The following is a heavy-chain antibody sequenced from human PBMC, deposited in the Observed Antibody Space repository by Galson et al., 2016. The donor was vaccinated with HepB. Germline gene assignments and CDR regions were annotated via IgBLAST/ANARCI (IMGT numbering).Heavy chain of an antibody. J-gene: IGHJ2*01. V-gene: IGHV4-61*02. D-gene: IGHD6-19*01. CDR3: ARETWLAGWYFDL. CDR1: GGSISSGTYY. Sequence: TLSLTCTVSGGSISSGTYYWSWIRQPAGKGLEWIGRIYTSGNTAYNPSLKSRVTISLDASKNQFSLKLSSVTAADTAVYYCARETWLAGWYFDLWGRGTLVTVSS. CDR2: IYTSGNT.